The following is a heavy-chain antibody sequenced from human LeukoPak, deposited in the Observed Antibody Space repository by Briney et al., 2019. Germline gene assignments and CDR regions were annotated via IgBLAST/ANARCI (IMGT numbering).Heavy chain of an antibody. Sequence: GGSLRLSCAASGFTFSNYWMHWVRQAPGKGLEWVSSISSSSSYIYYADSVKGRFTISRDNAKNSLYLQMNSLRAEDTAVYYCARDGIQLWWDYWGQGTLVTVSS. J-gene: IGHJ4*02. D-gene: IGHD5-18*01. CDR3: ARDGIQLWWDY. V-gene: IGHV3-21*01. CDR1: GFTFSNYW. CDR2: ISSSSSYI.